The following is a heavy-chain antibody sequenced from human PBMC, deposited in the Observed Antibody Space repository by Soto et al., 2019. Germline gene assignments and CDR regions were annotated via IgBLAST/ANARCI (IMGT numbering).Heavy chain of an antibody. V-gene: IGHV1-3*01. CDR1: GYTFTSYA. CDR3: ARSRRAIFGVGPLDY. CDR2: INAGNGNT. J-gene: IGHJ4*02. D-gene: IGHD3-3*01. Sequence: ASVKVSCKASGYTFTSYAMHWVRQAPGQRLEWMGWINAGNGNTKYSQKFQGRVTITRDTSASTAYMELSSLRSEDTAVYYCARSRRAIFGVGPLDYWGQGTLVTVSS.